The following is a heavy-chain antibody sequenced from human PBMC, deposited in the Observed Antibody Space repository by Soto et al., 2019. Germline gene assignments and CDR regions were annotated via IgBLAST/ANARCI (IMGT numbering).Heavy chain of an antibody. D-gene: IGHD4-17*01. CDR2: MYYSGST. V-gene: IGHV4-31*03. CDR1: GGSISTGGYY. CDR3: ARGLSVTLFDN. J-gene: IGHJ4*02. Sequence: QVQLQESGPGLVKPSQTLSLTCTVSGGSISTGGYYWTWIRQHPGKGLEWIGYMYYSGSTYYHPSLKSRVTISVDTSKNQFSLKLSSVTAADTAVYYCARGLSVTLFDNWGQGTLVTVSS.